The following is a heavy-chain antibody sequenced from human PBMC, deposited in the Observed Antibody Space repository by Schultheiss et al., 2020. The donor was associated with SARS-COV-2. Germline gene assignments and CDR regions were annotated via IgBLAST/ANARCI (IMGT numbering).Heavy chain of an antibody. CDR3: ARYRSSYGSSYYFDY. CDR1: GGTFSSYA. Sequence: SVKVSCKASGGTFSSYAISWVRQAPGQGLEWMGGIIPIFGTANYAQKFQGRVTITADKSTSTAYMELSSLRSEDTAVYYCARYRSSYGSSYYFDYWGQGTLVTVSS. J-gene: IGHJ4*02. D-gene: IGHD6-13*01. CDR2: IIPIFGTA. V-gene: IGHV1-69*06.